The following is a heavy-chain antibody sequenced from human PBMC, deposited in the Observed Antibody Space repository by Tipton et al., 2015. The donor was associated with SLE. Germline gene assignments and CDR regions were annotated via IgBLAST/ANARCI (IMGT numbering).Heavy chain of an antibody. CDR1: GGSICSHY. J-gene: IGHJ4*02. Sequence: TLSLTCTVSGGSICSHYWSWIRQPPGKGLEWIGYISYSETTNYNPSLKSRVTISVDTSKNQFSLKLRSVTAADTAVYYCAGAWQGYCSGGTCYVLDYWGQGTLVTVSS. D-gene: IGHD2-15*01. V-gene: IGHV4-59*11. CDR2: ISYSETT. CDR3: AGAWQGYCSGGTCYVLDY.